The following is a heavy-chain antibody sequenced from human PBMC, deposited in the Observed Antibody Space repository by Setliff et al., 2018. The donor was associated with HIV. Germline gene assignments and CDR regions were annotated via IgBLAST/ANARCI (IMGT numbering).Heavy chain of an antibody. D-gene: IGHD2-15*01. Sequence: ASVKVSCKTSGGTFSSYGISWVRQAPGQGLEWMGWINAHNGNIKYAQKFQGRVTVTTDTSTSTGYMELKSLTSDDTAVYYCARAAGYQLLGWGQGTLVTVSS. CDR1: GGTFSSYG. CDR3: ARAAGYQLLG. CDR2: INAHNGNI. V-gene: IGHV1-18*01. J-gene: IGHJ4*02.